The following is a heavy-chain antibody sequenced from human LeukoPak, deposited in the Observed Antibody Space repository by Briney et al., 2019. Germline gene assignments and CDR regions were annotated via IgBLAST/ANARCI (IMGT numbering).Heavy chain of an antibody. V-gene: IGHV3-30*02. Sequence: GGSLRLSCAASGFTFSTYGMHWVRQAPGEGLEWVAVLWFNGRNKYYGDSVKGRFTISRDNSKDTLYLQMNSLRVEDTAVYYCGKGYCSSTSCPLDYWGQGTLVTVSS. CDR2: LWFNGRNK. CDR1: GFTFSTYG. J-gene: IGHJ4*02. CDR3: GKGYCSSTSCPLDY. D-gene: IGHD2-2*01.